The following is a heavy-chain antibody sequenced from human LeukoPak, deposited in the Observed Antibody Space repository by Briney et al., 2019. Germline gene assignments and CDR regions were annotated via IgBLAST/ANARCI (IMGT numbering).Heavy chain of an antibody. D-gene: IGHD3-3*01. CDR3: ARVIGSSNTSFGVVITFRDYYYYMDV. J-gene: IGHJ6*03. V-gene: IGHV1-8*01. Sequence: ASVKVSCKASGYTFTSYDINWVRQATGQGLEWMGWMNPNSGNTGYAQKFQGRVSMTRNTSISTAYMELSSLRSEDTAVYYCARVIGSSNTSFGVVITFRDYYYYMDVWGKGTTVTVSS. CDR2: MNPNSGNT. CDR1: GYTFTSYD.